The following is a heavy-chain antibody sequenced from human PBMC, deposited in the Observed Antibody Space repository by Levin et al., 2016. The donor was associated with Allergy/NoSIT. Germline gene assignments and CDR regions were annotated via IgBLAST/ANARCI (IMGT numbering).Heavy chain of an antibody. CDR2: IKSKTDGGTT. J-gene: IGHJ4*02. D-gene: IGHD6-19*01. V-gene: IGHV3-15*01. CDR3: TTVPVAGLDY. Sequence: VRQMPGKGLEWVGRIKSKTDGGTTDYAAPVKGRFTISRDDSKNTLYLQMNSLKTEDTAVYYCTTVPVAGLDYWGQGTLVTVSS.